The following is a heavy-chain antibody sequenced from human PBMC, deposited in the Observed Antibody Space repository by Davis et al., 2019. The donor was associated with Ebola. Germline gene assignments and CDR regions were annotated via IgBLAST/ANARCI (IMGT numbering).Heavy chain of an antibody. J-gene: IGHJ4*02. V-gene: IGHV3-7*04. CDR3: VRGTWNGYYVD. Sequence: GESLKISCVGSGFPFGSYWMSWVRQAPGKGLEWVANIKPDGSEEYYVDSVKGRFTISRDNAKNSVYLQMNSVRVEDTAVYYCVRGTWNGYYVDWGQGTLVTVSA. CDR1: GFPFGSYW. D-gene: IGHD3-3*01. CDR2: IKPDGSEE.